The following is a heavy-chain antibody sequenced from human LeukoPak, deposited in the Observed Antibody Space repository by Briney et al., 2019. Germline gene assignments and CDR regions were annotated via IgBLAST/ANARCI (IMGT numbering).Heavy chain of an antibody. V-gene: IGHV3-21*01. Sequence: GGSLRLSCAASGFTFSSYSMNWVRQAPGKGLEWVSSISSSSSYIYYADSVKGRFTISRDNAKNSLYLQMNSLRAEDTAVYYCARDRGYCRGTTCYAYYFDSWGQGTLVTVSS. CDR3: ARDRGYCRGTTCYAYYFDS. J-gene: IGHJ4*02. D-gene: IGHD2-2*01. CDR2: ISSSSSYI. CDR1: GFTFSSYS.